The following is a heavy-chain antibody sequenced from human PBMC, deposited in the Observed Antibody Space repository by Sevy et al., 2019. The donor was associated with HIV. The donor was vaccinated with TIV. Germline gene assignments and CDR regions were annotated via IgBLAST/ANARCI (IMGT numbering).Heavy chain of an antibody. V-gene: IGHV3-11*06. D-gene: IGHD4-17*01. CDR3: ARDAPRQTTVIDY. CDR1: GFTFSDYY. CDR2: ISSSSSYT. J-gene: IGHJ4*02. Sequence: GGSLRLSCAASGFTFSDYYMSWIRQAPGKGLEWVSHISSSSSYTNYADSVKGRFTISRDNAKNSLYLQMNSLRAEDTAVYYCARDAPRQTTVIDYWGQGTLVTVSS.